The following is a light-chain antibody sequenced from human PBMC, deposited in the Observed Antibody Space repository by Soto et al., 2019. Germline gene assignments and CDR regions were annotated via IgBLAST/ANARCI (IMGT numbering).Light chain of an antibody. CDR2: EVF. CDR3: ISYIPSTTTHWV. CDR1: NTDVGGYDR. Sequence: QSALTQPASVSGSPGQSITISCTGTNTDVGGYDRVSWYQHHPGKAPKMLIFEVFNRPSGISDRFSGSKSGDTASLTISGLQAEDEADYYCISYIPSTTTHWVFGGGTKL. V-gene: IGLV2-14*01. J-gene: IGLJ3*02.